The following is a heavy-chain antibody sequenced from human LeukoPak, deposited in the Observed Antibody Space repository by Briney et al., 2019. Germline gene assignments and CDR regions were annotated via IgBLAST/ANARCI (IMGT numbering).Heavy chain of an antibody. D-gene: IGHD3-10*01. J-gene: IGHJ4*02. CDR1: GYTFTGYY. Sequence: ASVKVSCKASGYTFTGYYMHWVRQAPGQGLEWMGRINPNSGGTNYAQKFQGRVTMTTDTSTSTAYMELRSLRSDDTAVYYCASVLDYYGSGSYIYFDYWGQGTLVTVSS. CDR2: INPNSGGT. CDR3: ASVLDYYGSGSYIYFDY. V-gene: IGHV1-2*06.